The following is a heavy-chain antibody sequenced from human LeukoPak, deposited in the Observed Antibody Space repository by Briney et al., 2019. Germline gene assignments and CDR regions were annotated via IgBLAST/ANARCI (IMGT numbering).Heavy chain of an antibody. D-gene: IGHD3-9*01. CDR3: ARGDNYDILTGYPSY. V-gene: IGHV3-53*05. Sequence: GGSLRLSCAASGFTVSSNYMSWVRQAPGKGLEWISIIYSGGSTYYADSVKGRFTISRDNSRNTLYLQMNSLRAEDTAVYYCARGDNYDILTGYPSYWGQGTLVTVSS. CDR1: GFTVSSNY. J-gene: IGHJ4*02. CDR2: IYSGGST.